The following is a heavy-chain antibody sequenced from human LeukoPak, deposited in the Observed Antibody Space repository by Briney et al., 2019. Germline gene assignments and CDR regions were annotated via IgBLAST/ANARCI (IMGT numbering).Heavy chain of an antibody. V-gene: IGHV3-66*01. D-gene: IGHD3-10*01. CDR2: IYSGGST. Sequence: GGSLRLSCAASGFTVSSNYMSWVRQAPGKGLEWVSVIYSGGSTYYADSVKGRFTISRDNSKNTLYLQMNSLRAEDTAVYYCARDYYGSGSYYEGYYWGQGTLVTVSS. J-gene: IGHJ4*02. CDR1: GFTVSSNY. CDR3: ARDYYGSGSYYEGYY.